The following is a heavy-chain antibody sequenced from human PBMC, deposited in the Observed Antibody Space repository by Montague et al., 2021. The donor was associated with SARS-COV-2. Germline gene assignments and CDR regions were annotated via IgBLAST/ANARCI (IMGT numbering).Heavy chain of an antibody. CDR1: GGSISSGGYY. D-gene: IGHD5-12*01. J-gene: IGHJ6*02. CDR3: ARVEFDGGYDSVPLDV. V-gene: IGHV4-31*03. Sequence: TLSLTCTVSGGSISSGGYYWSWIRQHPGKGLEWIGYIYYSGSTYYNPSLKSRVTISVDTSKNQFSLKLRSVTAADTAVYYCARVEFDGGYDSVPLDVWGQGTPVTVSS. CDR2: IYYSGST.